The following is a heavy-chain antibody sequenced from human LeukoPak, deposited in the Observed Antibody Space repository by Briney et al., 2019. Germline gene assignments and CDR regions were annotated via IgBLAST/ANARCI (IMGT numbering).Heavy chain of an antibody. CDR1: GFTFSSYA. V-gene: IGHV3-30*04. J-gene: IGHJ4*02. D-gene: IGHD3-10*01. Sequence: GGSLRLSCAASGFTFSSYAMHWVRQAPGKGLEWVAVISYDGSNKFYADSVKGRFTLSRDTSKNTLYLQMNSLRAEDTAVYYCAKSRVYGSGSYIDYWGQGTLVTVSS. CDR2: ISYDGSNK. CDR3: AKSRVYGSGSYIDY.